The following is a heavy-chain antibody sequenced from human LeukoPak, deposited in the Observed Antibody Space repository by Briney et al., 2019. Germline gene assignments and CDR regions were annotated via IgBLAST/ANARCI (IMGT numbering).Heavy chain of an antibody. D-gene: IGHD6-19*01. CDR1: GFTFSSYT. V-gene: IGHV3-21*01. CDR3: VRGWCDF. J-gene: IGHJ6*01. Sequence: GGSLRLTCATSGFTFSSYTMSWVRTAPGQGLEGVSSINSGSGYIKYAVPVKGSFTISRVRAEDSVFLNRISRRVTASAFYYIVRGWCDFWG. CDR2: INSGSGYI.